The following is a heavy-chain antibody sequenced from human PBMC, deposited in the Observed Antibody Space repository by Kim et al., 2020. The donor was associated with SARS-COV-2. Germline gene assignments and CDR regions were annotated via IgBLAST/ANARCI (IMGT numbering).Heavy chain of an antibody. V-gene: IGHV3-23*01. D-gene: IGHD5-12*01. CDR3: AKVRGYDNNYSYFDF. J-gene: IGHJ2*01. Sequence: ADAVKDRSTISRDNAKNTVYLQMNGLRADDTAVYYCAKVRGYDNNYSYFDFLGRGTLVTVSS.